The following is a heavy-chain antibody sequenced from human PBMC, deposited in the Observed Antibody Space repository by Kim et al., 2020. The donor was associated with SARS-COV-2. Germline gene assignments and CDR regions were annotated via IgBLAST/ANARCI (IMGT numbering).Heavy chain of an antibody. V-gene: IGHV3-23*01. Sequence: GGSLRLSCAASGFTFSNYAMSWVRQAPGKGLESVSGICCSGGCTFYADSVRGRFTISRDHSKNTLYLQMNSLRAEDTAMYYCAKYYDYDSSGRGHWGQGTLVTVS. D-gene: IGHD3-22*01. CDR2: ICCSGGCT. CDR1: GFTFSNYA. CDR3: AKYYDYDSSGRGH. J-gene: IGHJ4*02.